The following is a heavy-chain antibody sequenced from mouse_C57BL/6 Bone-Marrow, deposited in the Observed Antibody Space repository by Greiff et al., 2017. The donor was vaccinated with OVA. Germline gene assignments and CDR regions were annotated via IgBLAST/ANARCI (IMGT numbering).Heavy chain of an antibody. CDR3: ARKEIYYDYDGAIYAMDY. D-gene: IGHD2-4*01. V-gene: IGHV1-19*01. CDR1: GYTFTDYY. Sequence: VQLQQSGPVLVKPGASVKMSCKASGYTFTDYYMNWVKQSPGKSLEWIGVINPYNGGTSYNQKFKGKATLTVDKSSSTAYMELNSLTSEDSAVYYCARKEIYYDYDGAIYAMDYWGQGTSVTVSS. J-gene: IGHJ4*01. CDR2: INPYNGGT.